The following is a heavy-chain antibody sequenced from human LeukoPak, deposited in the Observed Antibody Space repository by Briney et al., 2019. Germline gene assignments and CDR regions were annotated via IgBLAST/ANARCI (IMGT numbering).Heavy chain of an antibody. J-gene: IGHJ4*02. CDR3: ARDRNQFYSGTCYY. D-gene: IGHD1-26*01. CDR2: INPNSGVT. V-gene: IGHV1-2*02. CDR1: GYTFTDYY. Sequence: VSVKVSCKASGYTFTDYYMYWVRQAPGQGLEWMGWINPNSGVTNYAQKFRGRVTMTRDTSISTAYMELSRLRDDDTAMYYCARDRNQFYSGTCYYWGQGTLVTVSS.